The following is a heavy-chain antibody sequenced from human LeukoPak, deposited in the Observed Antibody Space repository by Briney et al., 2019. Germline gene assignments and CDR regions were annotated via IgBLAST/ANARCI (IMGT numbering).Heavy chain of an antibody. CDR2: FTGSGSGI. D-gene: IGHD3-9*01. V-gene: IGHV3-23*01. CDR3: AKWGDYDVLTGYYVSDY. CDR1: GFTFSNYA. J-gene: IGHJ4*02. Sequence: GASLRLSCAASGFTFSNYAMSWVRKAPGKGLEWVSAFTGSGSGIYYADSMKSRFTISRDNSKNTLYLQINSLRAEDTAVYYCAKWGDYDVLTGYYVSDYWGQGTLVTVSS.